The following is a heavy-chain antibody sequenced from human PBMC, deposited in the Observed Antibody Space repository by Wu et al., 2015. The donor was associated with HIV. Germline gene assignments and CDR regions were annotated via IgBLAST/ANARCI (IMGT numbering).Heavy chain of an antibody. CDR1: GYTFTGYY. J-gene: IGHJ6*04. D-gene: IGHD2-2*01. CDR3: ARGDRGYCSSTSCRNYYYYGMDV. V-gene: IGHV1-2*02. CDR2: INPNSGGT. Sequence: QVQLVQSGAEVKKPGASVKVSCKASGYTFTGYYMHWVRQAPGQGLEWMGWINPNSGGTNYAQKFQGRVTMTRDTSISTAYMELSRLRSDDTAVYYCARGDRGYCSSTSCRNYYYYGMDVVGRRDHGHRLL.